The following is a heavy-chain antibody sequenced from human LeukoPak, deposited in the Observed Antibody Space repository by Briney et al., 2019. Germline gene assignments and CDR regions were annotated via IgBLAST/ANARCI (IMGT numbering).Heavy chain of an antibody. CDR3: ARELGISAGLDY. CDR1: GFTFNSYA. CDR2: ISSSSDYI. D-gene: IGHD7-27*01. J-gene: IGHJ4*02. V-gene: IGHV3-21*06. Sequence: GGSLRLSCAASGFTFNSYAMNWARQAPGKGLEWVSFISSSSDYIYYADSVKGRFIISRDNAKNSLYLQMNSLRVEETAVYYCARELGISAGLDYWGQGTPVTVSS.